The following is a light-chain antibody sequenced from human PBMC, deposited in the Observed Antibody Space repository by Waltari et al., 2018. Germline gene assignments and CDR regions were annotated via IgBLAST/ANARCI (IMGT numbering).Light chain of an antibody. Sequence: QSVLTQPPSASGTPGQRVTISCSGSGSNIGANTVNWYQQLPGTAPKLLMYRNDERHSGGPDRCAGSKSGTSASLAISGLQSEYEADYYCTTWDASLNGVLFGAGTKLTVL. J-gene: IGLJ2*01. CDR3: TTWDASLNGVL. V-gene: IGLV1-44*01. CDR1: GSNIGANT. CDR2: RND.